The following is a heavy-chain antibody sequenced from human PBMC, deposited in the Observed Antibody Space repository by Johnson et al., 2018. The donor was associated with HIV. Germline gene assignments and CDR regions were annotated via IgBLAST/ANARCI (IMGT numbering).Heavy chain of an antibody. V-gene: IGHV3-7*01. Sequence: VHLVESGGGVVQPGRSLRLSCAASGFTFSSYAMHWVRQAPGKGLEWVANIKEDGSEKYSVDSVKGRFTISRDNAKNSLYLQMKSLRAEDTAVYYCARDWGTMTSGFGAFDIWGQGTMVTVSS. CDR3: ARDWGTMTSGFGAFDI. CDR1: GFTFSSYA. D-gene: IGHD4-17*01. J-gene: IGHJ3*02. CDR2: IKEDGSEK.